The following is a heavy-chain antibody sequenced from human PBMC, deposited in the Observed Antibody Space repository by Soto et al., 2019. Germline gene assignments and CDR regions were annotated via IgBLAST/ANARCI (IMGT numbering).Heavy chain of an antibody. Sequence: GSLRLCCAASGFTVSTYSMTWVRQAPGKGLEWVAHITATGGNTYYADSVRGRFTISRDTSGNTLYLQMNSLRAEDTALYYCAKCMQAYWNYDAHHIWGQGTMVTVSS. J-gene: IGHJ3*02. D-gene: IGHD1-7*01. CDR2: ITATGGNT. CDR3: AKCMQAYWNYDAHHI. CDR1: GFTVSTYS. V-gene: IGHV3-23*01.